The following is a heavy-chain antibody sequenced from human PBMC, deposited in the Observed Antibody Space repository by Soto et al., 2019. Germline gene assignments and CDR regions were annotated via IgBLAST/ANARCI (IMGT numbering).Heavy chain of an antibody. J-gene: IGHJ3*02. CDR2: ISSSSSYI. V-gene: IGHV3-21*01. CDR3: ERIQLGYDVFDI. Sequence: PGGSLRLSCAASGFTFSSYSMNWVRQAPGKGLEWVSSISSSSSYIYYADSVKGRFTISRDNAKNSLYLQMNSLSAEDTAVYYSERIQLGYDVFDIWGKGTMVPVSS. CDR1: GFTFSSYS. D-gene: IGHD6-6*01.